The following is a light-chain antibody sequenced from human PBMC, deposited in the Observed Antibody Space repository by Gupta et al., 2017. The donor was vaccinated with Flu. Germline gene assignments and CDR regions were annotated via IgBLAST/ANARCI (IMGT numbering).Light chain of an antibody. CDR2: GAS. J-gene: IGKJ1*01. Sequence: PGTLSLSPGERATLSCRASQSISSSFLAWYQQKPGQDPRLLIYGASSRATGIPDRVSGSGSGTDFTLTISRLEPEDFAVYYCQQSGSSPWTFGQGTKVEVK. V-gene: IGKV3-20*01. CDR1: QSISSSF. CDR3: QQSGSSPWT.